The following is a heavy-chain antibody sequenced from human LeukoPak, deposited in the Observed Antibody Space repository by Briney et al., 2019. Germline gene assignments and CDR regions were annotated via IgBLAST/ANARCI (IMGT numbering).Heavy chain of an antibody. CDR2: ISYDGSNK. CDR1: GFTFSGYA. D-gene: IGHD2-15*01. V-gene: IGHV3-30*04. J-gene: IGHJ6*03. CDR3: ARDRGYCSGGSCYPYYYYMDV. Sequence: GGSLRLSCAASGFTFSGYAMHWVRQAPGKGLEWVAVISYDGSNKYYADSVKGRFTISRDNSKNTLYLQMNSLRAEDTAVYYCARDRGYCSGGSCYPYYYYMDVWGKGTTVTVSS.